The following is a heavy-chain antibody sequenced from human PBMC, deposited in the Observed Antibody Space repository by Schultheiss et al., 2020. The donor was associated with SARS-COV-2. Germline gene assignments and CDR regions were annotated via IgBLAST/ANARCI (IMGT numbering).Heavy chain of an antibody. CDR1: GFTFSSYA. V-gene: IGHV3-30*01. Sequence: GGSLRLSCAASGFTFSSYAMHWVRQAPGKGLEWVAVISYDGSNKYYADSVKGRFTISRDNSKNTLYLQMNSLRAEDTAVYYCAKDRVDTAMVFDYAEYFQHWGQGTLVTVSS. CDR3: AKDRVDTAMVFDYAEYFQH. J-gene: IGHJ1*01. D-gene: IGHD5-18*01. CDR2: ISYDGSNK.